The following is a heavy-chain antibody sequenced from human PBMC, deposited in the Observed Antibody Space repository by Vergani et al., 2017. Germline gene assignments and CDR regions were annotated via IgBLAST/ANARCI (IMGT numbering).Heavy chain of an antibody. V-gene: IGHV1-2*02. CDR3: ASLYYDFWSGYPSPAVFDY. D-gene: IGHD3-3*01. CDR2: INPNSGGT. J-gene: IGHJ4*02. Sequence: QVQLVQSGAEVKKPGASVKVSCKASGYTFTGYYMHWVRQAPGQGLEWMGWINPNSGGTNYAQKFQGRVTMTRATSISTAYMELSRLRSDDTAVYYCASLYYDFWSGYPSPAVFDYWGQGTLVTVSS. CDR1: GYTFTGYY.